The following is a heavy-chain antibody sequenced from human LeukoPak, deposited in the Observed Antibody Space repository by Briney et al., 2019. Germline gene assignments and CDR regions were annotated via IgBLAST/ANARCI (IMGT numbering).Heavy chain of an antibody. V-gene: IGHV3-23*01. CDR2: ISGSGGST. J-gene: IGHJ4*02. CDR1: GFTFSSHW. Sequence: GGSLRLSCTGSGFTFSSHWMSWVRQAPGKGLEWVSAISGSGGSTYYADSVKGRFTISRDNSKNTLYLQMNSLRAEDTAVYYCATIYDSSGYWGQGTLVTVSS. D-gene: IGHD3-22*01. CDR3: ATIYDSSGY.